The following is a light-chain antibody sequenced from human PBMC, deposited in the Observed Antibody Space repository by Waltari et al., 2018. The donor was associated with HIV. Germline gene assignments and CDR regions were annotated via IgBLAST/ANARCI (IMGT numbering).Light chain of an antibody. CDR1: SSDVGCYNY. CDR3: CSYAGSYTPSYV. CDR2: DVS. Sequence: QSALTQPRSVSGSPGQSVTISCTGTSSDVGCYNYVSWYQQHPGKAPKRMIYDVSKRPSGVPDRFSGSKSGNTASLTISGLQAEDEADYYCCSYAGSYTPSYVFGTGTKVTVL. J-gene: IGLJ1*01. V-gene: IGLV2-11*01.